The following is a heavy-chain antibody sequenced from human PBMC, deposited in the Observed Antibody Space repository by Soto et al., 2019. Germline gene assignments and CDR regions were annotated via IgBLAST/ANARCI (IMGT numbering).Heavy chain of an antibody. CDR2: IYSGGST. J-gene: IGHJ4*02. CDR1: GFTFSSYA. D-gene: IGHD3-22*01. V-gene: IGHV3-23*03. Sequence: GGSLRLSCAASGFTFSSYAMSWVRQAPGKGLEWVSVIYSGGSTYYADSVKGRFTISRDNSKNTLYLQMNSLRAEDTAVYYCEKNYYDSSGYLDYWGQGILVTVSS. CDR3: EKNYYDSSGYLDY.